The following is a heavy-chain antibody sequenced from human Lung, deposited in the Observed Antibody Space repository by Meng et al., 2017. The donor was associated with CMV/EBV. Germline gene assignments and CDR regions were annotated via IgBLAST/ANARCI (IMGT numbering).Heavy chain of an antibody. CDR2: INHSGST. J-gene: IGHJ6*02. V-gene: IGHV4-34*01. CDR3: ARWVAVVPAARYYFYYYGMDV. CDR1: SGSFSGYY. Sequence: SETLSLTCAVYSGSFSGYYWSWIRQPPGKGLEWIGEINHSGSTNYTPSVESRVTISVDTSKNQFSLKLSSVTAADTAVYYCARWVAVVPAARYYFYYYGMDVWGQGTXVTVSS. D-gene: IGHD2-2*01.